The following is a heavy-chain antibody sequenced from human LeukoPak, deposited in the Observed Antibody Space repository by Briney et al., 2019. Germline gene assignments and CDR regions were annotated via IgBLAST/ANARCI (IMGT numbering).Heavy chain of an antibody. CDR2: IYPGDSDT. Sequence: GAPLQISCDGSGSIFTNYWIGWGRPMPGKGLEWMGIIYPGDSDTRYSPSFQGQVTISADKSISTAYLQWSSLKASDTAMYYCARTADSQGDFDYWGQGTLVTVSS. CDR1: GSIFTNYW. CDR3: ARTADSQGDFDY. J-gene: IGHJ4*02. D-gene: IGHD3-22*01. V-gene: IGHV5-51*01.